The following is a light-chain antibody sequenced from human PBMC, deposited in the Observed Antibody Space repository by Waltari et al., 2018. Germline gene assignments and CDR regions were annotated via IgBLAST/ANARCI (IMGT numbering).Light chain of an antibody. CDR2: RDSDGSH. Sequence: QLALTQSPSASASLGASVKLTCTLSSGHSDYSIAWHQQQPEKGPRYLMKRDSDGSHTMGDGIPHRFSGSSSGAERYLTISSLQYEDEADYYCQTWGTGFVVFGGGTKLTVL. J-gene: IGLJ2*01. CDR1: SGHSDYS. V-gene: IGLV4-69*01. CDR3: QTWGTGFVV.